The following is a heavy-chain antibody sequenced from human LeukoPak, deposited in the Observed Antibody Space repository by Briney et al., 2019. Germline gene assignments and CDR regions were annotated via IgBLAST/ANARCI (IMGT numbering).Heavy chain of an antibody. J-gene: IGHJ6*03. CDR1: GGTFSSYA. CDR2: IIPIFGTA. CDR3: ARKSGLWSGYYYMDV. V-gene: IGHV1-69*13. D-gene: IGHD3-3*01. Sequence: SVKVSCKASGGTFSSYAISWVRQAPGQGLEWMGGIIPIFGTANYAQKFQGRVTVTADESTSTAYMELSSLRSEDTAVYYCARKSGLWSGYYYMDVWGKGTTVTVSS.